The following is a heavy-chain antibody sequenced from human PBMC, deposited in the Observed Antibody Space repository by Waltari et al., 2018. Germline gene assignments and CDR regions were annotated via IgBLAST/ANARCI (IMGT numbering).Heavy chain of an antibody. CDR2: ILWNSCYT. J-gene: IGHJ6*02. D-gene: IGHD4-17*01. Sequence: EVQLVESGGGLVQPGGSLRRACVVPGLKPDEYGIHWVRQAPGKGLEWVSGILWNSCYTGYADSVKGRFTISRNKPKNSLYLQMDSLRPEDTALYYCTRDLSPGGADVWGQGTTVTVS. CDR1: GLKPDEYG. CDR3: TRDLSPGGADV. V-gene: IGHV3-9*02.